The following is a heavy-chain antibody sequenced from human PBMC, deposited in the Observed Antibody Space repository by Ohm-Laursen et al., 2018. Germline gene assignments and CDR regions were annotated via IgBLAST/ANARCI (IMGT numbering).Heavy chain of an antibody. CDR3: ARGHGYINFDY. J-gene: IGHJ4*02. CDR1: GSSISDYY. D-gene: IGHD5-24*01. V-gene: IGHV4-4*07. CDR2: IYTSGST. Sequence: SETLSLTCTVSGSSISDYYWSWIPQPAGKGLEWIGRIYTSGSTNYHPSLKSRVTMSLDTSKNQFSLKLTSLTAADTAVYYCARGHGYINFDYWGQGTLVTVSS.